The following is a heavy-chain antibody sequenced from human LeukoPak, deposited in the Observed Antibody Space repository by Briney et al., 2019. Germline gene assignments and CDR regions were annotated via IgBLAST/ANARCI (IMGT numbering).Heavy chain of an antibody. V-gene: IGHV1-69*04. CDR3: AELYYYDSSGYYYEYFQH. CDR2: IIPIFGIA. J-gene: IGHJ1*01. CDR1: GGTFSSYA. D-gene: IGHD3-22*01. Sequence: GASVKVSCKASGGTFSSYAISWVRQAPGQGLEWMGRIIPIFGIANYAQKFQGRVTITADKSTSTAYMELSSLRSEDTAVYYCAELYYYDSSGYYYEYFQHWGQGTLVTVSS.